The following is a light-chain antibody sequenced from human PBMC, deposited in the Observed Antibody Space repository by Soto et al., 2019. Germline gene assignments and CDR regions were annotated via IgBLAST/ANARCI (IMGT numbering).Light chain of an antibody. V-gene: IGKV3-15*01. J-gene: IGKJ4*01. Sequence: EIVLTQSPGTLPLSPGERATLSCRASQSVSSSYLAWYQQKPGQAPRLLIYGASSRATGIPARFIGSGSGTEFTLTISSLQSEDFAFYYCQQHNDWPLTFGGGTKVDNK. CDR2: GAS. CDR3: QQHNDWPLT. CDR1: QSVSSSY.